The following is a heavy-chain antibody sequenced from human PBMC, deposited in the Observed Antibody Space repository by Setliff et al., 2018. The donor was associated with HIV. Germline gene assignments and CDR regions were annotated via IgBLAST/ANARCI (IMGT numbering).Heavy chain of an antibody. Sequence: PSETLSLTCTVSGDSITRGSYYWSWIRQPAGKGLEWIGHIYTSGKTHYSPSLKSRITISADTSKNQLSLNLSSVTAADTAVYYCAAGLHYYDSTGYPLTFDYWGQGALVTVSS. CDR1: GDSITRGSYY. J-gene: IGHJ4*02. CDR3: AAGLHYYDSTGYPLTFDY. CDR2: IYTSGKT. D-gene: IGHD3-22*01. V-gene: IGHV4-61*09.